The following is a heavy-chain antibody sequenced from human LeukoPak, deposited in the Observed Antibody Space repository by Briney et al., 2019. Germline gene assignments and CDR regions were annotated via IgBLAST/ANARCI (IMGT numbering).Heavy chain of an antibody. J-gene: IGHJ4*02. V-gene: IGHV1-69*06. CDR2: IIPIFGTA. D-gene: IGHD6-19*01. CDR1: GGTFSSYA. CDR3: ASLGSGVAVAGTGDY. Sequence: SVKVSCKASGGTFSSYAISWVRQAPGQGLEWMGGIIPIFGTANYAQKFQGRVTITADKSTSTAYMELSGLRSEDTAVYYCASLGSGVAVAGTGDYWGQGTLVTVSS.